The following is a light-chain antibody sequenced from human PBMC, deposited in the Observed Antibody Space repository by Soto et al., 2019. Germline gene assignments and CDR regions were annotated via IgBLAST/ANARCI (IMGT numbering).Light chain of an antibody. CDR1: SSDVGGYNY. Sequence: QSVLTQPRSVSGSPGQSVTISCTGTSSDVGGYNYVSWYQQHPGKAPKFMIYDVSKRPSGVPDRFSGSKSGNTASLTISGLQAEDEADYYCCSYAGSYTYLFGTGTKLTVL. CDR2: DVS. CDR3: CSYAGSYTYL. V-gene: IGLV2-11*01. J-gene: IGLJ1*01.